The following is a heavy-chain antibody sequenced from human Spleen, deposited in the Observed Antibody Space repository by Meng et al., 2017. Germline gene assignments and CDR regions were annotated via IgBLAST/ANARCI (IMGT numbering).Heavy chain of an antibody. V-gene: IGHV3-23*01. CDR1: GFTFSSYA. CDR2: ISGSGGST. Sequence: GESLKISCAASGFTFSSYAMSWVRQAPGKGLEWVSAISGSGGSTYYADSVKGRFTISRDNSKNTLYLQMNSLRAEDTAVYYCAKDRPGEQWLVLGPTDYWGQGTLVTDSS. CDR3: AKDRPGEQWLVLGPTDY. D-gene: IGHD6-19*01. J-gene: IGHJ4*02.